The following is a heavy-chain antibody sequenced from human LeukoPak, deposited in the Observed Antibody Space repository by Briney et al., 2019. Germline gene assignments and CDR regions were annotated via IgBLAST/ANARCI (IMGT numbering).Heavy chain of an antibody. Sequence: ASVKVSCKASGYTFTSYGISWVRQAPGQGLEWMGWISAYNGNTNYAQKLQGRVTMTTDTSTSTAYMELRSLRSDDTAVYYCAGSLGYCTSNVCYLKYWGQGTLVTVSS. CDR3: AGSLGYCTSNVCYLKY. J-gene: IGHJ4*02. CDR2: ISAYNGNT. D-gene: IGHD2-8*01. V-gene: IGHV1-18*01. CDR1: GYTFTSYG.